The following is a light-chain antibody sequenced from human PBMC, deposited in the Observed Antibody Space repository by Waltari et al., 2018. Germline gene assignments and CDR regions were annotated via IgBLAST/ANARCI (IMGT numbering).Light chain of an antibody. J-gene: IGLJ2*01. CDR2: LNSDGSH. Sequence: QPVLTQSPSASAPLGASVTLTCSLTQRHSTYAIAWHQQQPEKGPRFLMRLNSDGSHIKGDGIPDRFAGSSSGAERYLTISSLQSEDEADYYCQTWATDILVVFGGGTKLTVL. V-gene: IGLV4-69*01. CDR3: QTWATDILVV. CDR1: QRHSTYA.